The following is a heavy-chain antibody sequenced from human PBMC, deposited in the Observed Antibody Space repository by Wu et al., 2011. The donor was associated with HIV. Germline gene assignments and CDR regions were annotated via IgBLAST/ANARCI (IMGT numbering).Heavy chain of an antibody. CDR2: ISPHDGNT. D-gene: IGHD2/OR15-2a*01. V-gene: IGHV1-18*01. Sequence: QVQLIQSGSELKKPGAAVKVSCRAGGYSFSAHGISWVRQAPGEGLEWVGWISPHDGNTNYAQKFQGRLTLTTDASTRTTYMDLRSLKPDDTAIYYCLSGADGDRDLSMPGKPEAHWGQGNPVTVSS. CDR3: LSGADGDRDLSMPGKPEAH. CDR1: GYSFSAHG. J-gene: IGHJ1*01.